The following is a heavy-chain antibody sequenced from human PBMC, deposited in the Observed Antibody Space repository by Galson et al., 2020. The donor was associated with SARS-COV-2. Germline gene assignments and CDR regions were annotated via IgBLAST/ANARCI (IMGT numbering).Heavy chain of an antibody. CDR1: GVSITSDDYY. D-gene: IGHD5-12*01. Sequence: SETLSLTCTVSGVSITSDDYYWSWHRQPPGQGLEWISYVPYSGSTYSNPSLKSRVIVSVDTSKNQFALKLSSVTAADTARYFCTRVRRDGYGDAADIWGQGTMVTVSS. CDR2: VPYSGST. CDR3: TRVRRDGYGDAADI. J-gene: IGHJ3*02. V-gene: IGHV4-30-4*08.